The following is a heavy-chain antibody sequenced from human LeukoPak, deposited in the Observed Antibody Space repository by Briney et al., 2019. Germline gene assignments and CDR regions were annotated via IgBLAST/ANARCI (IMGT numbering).Heavy chain of an antibody. CDR3: ARGHYDVLAASYKWTPDY. Sequence: GGSLGLSCAASGFTFSDYYMSWIRQAPGKGLEWVSYISSSGSTIYYADSVKGRFTISRDNAKNSLSLQLNSLRVEDTAVYYCARGHYDVLAASYKWTPDYWGQGTLVTVSS. D-gene: IGHD3-9*01. V-gene: IGHV3-11*04. CDR2: ISSSGSTI. J-gene: IGHJ4*02. CDR1: GFTFSDYY.